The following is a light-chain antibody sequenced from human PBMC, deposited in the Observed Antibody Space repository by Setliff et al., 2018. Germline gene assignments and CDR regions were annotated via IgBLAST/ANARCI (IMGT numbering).Light chain of an antibody. CDR2: EVS. Sequence: QPALAQPPSASGSPGQSVTISCTGTSSDVGGYNYVSWYQQHPGKAPKLMIYEVSKRPSGVPDRFSGSKPGNTASLTVSGLQAKDEADYYCSSYAGSNNPYVFGTGTKVTV. J-gene: IGLJ1*01. CDR3: SSYAGSNNPYV. V-gene: IGLV2-8*01. CDR1: SSDVGGYNY.